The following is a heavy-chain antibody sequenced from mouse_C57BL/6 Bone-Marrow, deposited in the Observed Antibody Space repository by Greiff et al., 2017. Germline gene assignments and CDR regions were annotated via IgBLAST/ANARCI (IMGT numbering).Heavy chain of an antibody. J-gene: IGHJ3*01. CDR1: GYAFTNYL. Sequence: VQLQQSGAELVRPGTSVKVSCKASGYAFTNYLIEWVKQRPGQGLEWIGVINPGSGGTNYNEKFKGKATLTADKSSSTAYMQLSSLTSEDSAVYFGARSKNWDSWVADCGQGTLVTVSA. CDR3: ARSKNWDSWVAD. D-gene: IGHD4-1*01. CDR2: INPGSGGT. V-gene: IGHV1-54*01.